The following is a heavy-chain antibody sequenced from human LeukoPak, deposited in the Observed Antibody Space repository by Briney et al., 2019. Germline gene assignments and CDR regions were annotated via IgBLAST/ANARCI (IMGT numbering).Heavy chain of an antibody. CDR3: ARAGAGNALDV. CDR1: GYTFTGYY. D-gene: IGHD1-14*01. CDR2: MNCDSGGA. J-gene: IGHJ3*01. Sequence: ASVKVSCKASGYTFTGYYIHWVRQAPGQGLEWMAWMNCDSGGANYVQKFQGRVTVTRDTSISTAYMELSGLRSDDTAMYYCARAGAGNALDVWGQGTMVIVSS. V-gene: IGHV1-2*02.